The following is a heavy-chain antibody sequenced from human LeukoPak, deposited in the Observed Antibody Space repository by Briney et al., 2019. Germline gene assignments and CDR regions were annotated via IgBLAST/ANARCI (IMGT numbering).Heavy chain of an antibody. D-gene: IGHD6-6*01. CDR2: INPNSGGT. Sequence: ASVKVSCKASGYTFTGYYMHWVRQAPGQGLEWMGWINPNSGGTNYAQKFQGRVTMTRDTSISTAYMELSRLRSDDTAVYYCARDSPYSSSSDHWGQGTLVIVSS. CDR1: GYTFTGYY. V-gene: IGHV1-2*02. CDR3: ARDSPYSSSSDH. J-gene: IGHJ4*02.